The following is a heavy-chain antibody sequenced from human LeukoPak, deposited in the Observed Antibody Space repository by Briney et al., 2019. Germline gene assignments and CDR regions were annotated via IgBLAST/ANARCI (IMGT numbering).Heavy chain of an antibody. CDR3: ARRGYSNYYFDY. J-gene: IGHJ4*02. CDR1: GYTFTGYH. D-gene: IGHD4-11*01. V-gene: IGHV1-2*06. Sequence: GASVKVSCKASGYTFTGYHMHWVRQAPGPGVQWMARINHNSGGTNYAQKFQGRVTMTRDTSISTAYMELSRLRSDDTAVYYCARRGYSNYYFDYWGQGTLVTVSS. CDR2: INHNSGGT.